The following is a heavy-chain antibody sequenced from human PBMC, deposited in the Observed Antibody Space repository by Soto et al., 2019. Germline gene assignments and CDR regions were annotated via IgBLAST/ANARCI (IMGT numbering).Heavy chain of an antibody. J-gene: IGHJ4*01. CDR2: ISYDGSNK. V-gene: IGHV3-30*18. CDR3: AKTPQTAAGPVYFDY. D-gene: IGHD6-13*01. CDR1: GFTFSSYG. Sequence: PGGSLRLSCAASGFTFSSYGMHWVRQAPGKGLEWVAVISYDGSNKYYADSVKGRFTISRDNSKNTLYLQMNSLRAEDTAVYYCAKTPQTAAGPVYFDYWGHGTLVTVSS.